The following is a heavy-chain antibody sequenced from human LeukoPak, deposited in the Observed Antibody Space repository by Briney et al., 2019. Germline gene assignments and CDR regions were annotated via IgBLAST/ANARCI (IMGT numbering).Heavy chain of an antibody. CDR2: IYYSGST. CDR3: ARGGVLPVG. CDR1: GGSISSYY. D-gene: IGHD2-2*01. Sequence: PSETLSLTCTVSGGSISSYYWSWIRQPPGKGLEWIGYIYYSGSTYYNPSLKSRVTISVDTSKNQFSLKLSSVTAADTAVYYCARGGVLPVGWGQGTLVTVSS. V-gene: IGHV4-59*08. J-gene: IGHJ4*02.